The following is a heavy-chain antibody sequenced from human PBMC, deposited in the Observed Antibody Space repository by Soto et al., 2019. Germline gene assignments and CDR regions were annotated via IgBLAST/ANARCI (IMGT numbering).Heavy chain of an antibody. CDR3: ARGEGGYAYDAFDI. Sequence: PGGSLRLSCAASGFTFSSYGMHWVRQAPGKGLEWVAVIWYDGSNKYYADSVKGRFTISRDNSKNTLYLQMNSLRAEDTAVYYCARGEGGYAYDAFDIWGQGTMVTV. CDR1: GFTFSSYG. J-gene: IGHJ3*02. CDR2: IWYDGSNK. V-gene: IGHV3-33*01. D-gene: IGHD5-12*01.